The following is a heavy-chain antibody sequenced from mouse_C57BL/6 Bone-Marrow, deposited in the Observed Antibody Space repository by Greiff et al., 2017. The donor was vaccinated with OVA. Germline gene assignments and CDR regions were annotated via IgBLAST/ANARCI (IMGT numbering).Heavy chain of an antibody. V-gene: IGHV5-17*01. CDR2: ISSGSSTI. J-gene: IGHJ2*01. CDR1: GFTFSDYG. CDR3: ARNDRRIFDY. Sequence: EVKLQESGGGLVKPGGSLKLSCAASGFTFSDYGMHWVRQAPEKGLEWVAYISSGSSTIYYADTVKGRFTISRDNAKNTLFLQMTSLRSEDTAMYYCARNDRRIFDYWGQGTTLTVSS.